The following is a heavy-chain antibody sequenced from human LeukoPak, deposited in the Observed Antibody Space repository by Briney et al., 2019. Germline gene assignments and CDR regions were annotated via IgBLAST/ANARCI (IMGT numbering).Heavy chain of an antibody. Sequence: GASVKVSCKASGYTFTSYDINWVRQATGQGLEWMGWMNPNSGNTGYAQKFQGGVTMTRNTSISTAYMELSSLRSEDTAVYYCARDMYYYDSSGYAAYYMDVWGKGTTVTVSS. D-gene: IGHD3-22*01. CDR1: GYTFTSYD. CDR2: MNPNSGNT. V-gene: IGHV1-8*01. J-gene: IGHJ6*03. CDR3: ARDMYYYDSSGYAAYYMDV.